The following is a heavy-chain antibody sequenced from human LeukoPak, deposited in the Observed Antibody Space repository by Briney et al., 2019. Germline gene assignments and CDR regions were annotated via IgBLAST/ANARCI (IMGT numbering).Heavy chain of an antibody. J-gene: IGHJ6*03. CDR1: GYTFTSYG. CDR2: ISAYNGNT. CDR3: ARASVGIRGVVIMDFHNARYYMDV. V-gene: IGHV1-18*01. Sequence: ASVKVSCKASGYTFTSYGISWVRLAPGQGLEWMGWISAYNGNTNYAQKLQGRVTMTTDTSTSTAYMELRSLRSDDTAVYYCARASVGIRGVVIMDFHNARYYMDVWGKGTTVTVSS. D-gene: IGHD3-3*01.